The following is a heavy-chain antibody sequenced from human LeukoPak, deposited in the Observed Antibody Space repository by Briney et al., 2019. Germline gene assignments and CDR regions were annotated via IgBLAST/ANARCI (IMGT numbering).Heavy chain of an antibody. CDR1: GFTFSSHS. CDR2: ISSSGGTI. V-gene: IGHV3-48*03. CDR3: ARDSRQQLFDY. J-gene: IGHJ4*02. D-gene: IGHD4-11*01. Sequence: GGSLRLSCAASGFTFSSHSMNWVRQTPGKGLEWLSYISSSGGTIYYADSVKGRFTISRDNAKSSLYLQMNGLRAEDTAVYYCARDSRQQLFDYWGQGTLVTVSS.